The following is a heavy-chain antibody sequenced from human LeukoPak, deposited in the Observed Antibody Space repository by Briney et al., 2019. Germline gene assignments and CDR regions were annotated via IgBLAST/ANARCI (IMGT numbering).Heavy chain of an antibody. CDR3: ARVQGVKFDY. CDR1: GFSFRIFW. V-gene: IGHV3-7*01. D-gene: IGHD3-16*01. CDR2: INQDGSEK. J-gene: IGHJ4*02. Sequence: PGGSLRLSCAASGFSFRIFWMSWVRQAPGKGLEWVANINQDGSEKYYVDSVKGRFTISRDNAKNSVYLRMDSLRVEDTAVYYCARVQGVKFDYWGQGTLVTVSS.